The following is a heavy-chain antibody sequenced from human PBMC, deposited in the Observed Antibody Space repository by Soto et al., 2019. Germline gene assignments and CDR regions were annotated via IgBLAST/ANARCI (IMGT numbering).Heavy chain of an antibody. J-gene: IGHJ5*02. V-gene: IGHV3-21*01. CDR1: GFTFSSYS. CDR2: ISSSSSYI. CDR3: ARDHPNIASFDP. Sequence: GGSLRLSCAASGFTFSSYSMNWVRQAPGKGLEWVSSISSSSSYIYYADSVKGRFTISRDNAKNSLYLQMNSLRAEDTAVYYCARDHPNIASFDPWGQGTLVTV. D-gene: IGHD5-12*01.